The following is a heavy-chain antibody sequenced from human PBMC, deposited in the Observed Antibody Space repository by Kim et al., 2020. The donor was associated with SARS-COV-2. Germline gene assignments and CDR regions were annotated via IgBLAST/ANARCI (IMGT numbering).Heavy chain of an antibody. J-gene: IGHJ4*02. D-gene: IGHD6-6*01. Sequence: DSRKGRLPISRDNSKNTLYLQMNSLRAEDTAVYYCAKDLISIAAPLGDYWGQGTLVTVSS. V-gene: IGHV3-23*01. CDR3: AKDLISIAAPLGDY.